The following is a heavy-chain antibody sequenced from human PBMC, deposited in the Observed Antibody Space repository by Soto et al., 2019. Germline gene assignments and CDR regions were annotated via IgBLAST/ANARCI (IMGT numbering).Heavy chain of an antibody. CDR3: ARVGGISVTHYWYFDL. CDR1: GFNSDDYG. CDR2: INWNGGSR. J-gene: IGHJ2*01. Sequence: EVQLVESGGGVARPGGSLRLSCAASGFNSDDYGMSWVRQAPGKGLEWVSGINWNGGSRNYADSVKGRFTISRDNAKNSLYLEMNSLRAEDTALYHCARVGGISVTHYWYFDLWGRGTLVTVSS. D-gene: IGHD6-19*01. V-gene: IGHV3-20*01.